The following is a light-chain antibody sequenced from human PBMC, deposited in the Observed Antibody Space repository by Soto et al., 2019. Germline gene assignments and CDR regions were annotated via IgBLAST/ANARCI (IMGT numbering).Light chain of an antibody. V-gene: IGKV3-15*01. Sequence: VMTQSPATLSVSPGERATLSCRASQSVSSNLAWYQQRPGQAPSLLLYGASTRATGIPARFSGSGSGTEFTLTISSLQSEDFGVYYCQQYKNWPRTFGQGTKVDIK. CDR3: QQYKNWPRT. CDR2: GAS. J-gene: IGKJ1*01. CDR1: QSVSSN.